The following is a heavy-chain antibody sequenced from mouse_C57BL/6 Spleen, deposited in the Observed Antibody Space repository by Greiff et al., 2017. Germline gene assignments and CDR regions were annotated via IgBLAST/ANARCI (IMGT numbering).Heavy chain of an antibody. CDR3: AKGGYDGMAY. CDR1: GFTFSDYG. V-gene: IGHV5-17*01. CDR2: ISSGSSTI. D-gene: IGHD2-2*01. J-gene: IGHJ3*01. Sequence: EMKLMESGGGLVKPGGSLKLSCAASGFTFSDYGMHWVRQAPEKGLEWVAYISSGSSTIYYADTVKGRFTISRDNAKNTLFLQMTSLRSEDTAMYYCAKGGYDGMAYWGQGTLVTVSA.